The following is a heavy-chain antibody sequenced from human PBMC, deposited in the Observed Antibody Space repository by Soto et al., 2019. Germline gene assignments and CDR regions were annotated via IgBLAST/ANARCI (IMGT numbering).Heavy chain of an antibody. CDR3: AKGRGRQVGGPYDY. Sequence: SVKVSCKASGSTFPCYLMHWVRQAAGQGLEWMGWINTNNGGTNSAQKCQGRVTMTMDTSKNTLYLQMNSLRAEDTAAYYCAKGRGRQVGGPYDYWGQGTLVTVSS. J-gene: IGHJ4*02. D-gene: IGHD2-15*01. CDR2: INTNNGGT. V-gene: IGHV1-2*02. CDR1: GSTFPCYL.